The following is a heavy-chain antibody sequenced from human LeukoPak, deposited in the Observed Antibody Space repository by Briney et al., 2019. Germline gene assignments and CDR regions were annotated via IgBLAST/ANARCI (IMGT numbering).Heavy chain of an antibody. Sequence: PGGSLRLSCAASGFTFSSYSMNWVRQAPGKGLEWVSSISSSSSYIYYADSVKGRFTISRDNAKNSLYLQMNSLRAEDTAVYYCASTWIQLWHNAFDIWGQGTMVTVSS. CDR3: ASTWIQLWHNAFDI. CDR1: GFTFSSYS. CDR2: ISSSSSYI. D-gene: IGHD5-18*01. J-gene: IGHJ3*02. V-gene: IGHV3-21*01.